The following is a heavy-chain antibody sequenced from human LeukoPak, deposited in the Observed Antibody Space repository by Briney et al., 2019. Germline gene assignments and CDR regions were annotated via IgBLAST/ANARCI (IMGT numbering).Heavy chain of an antibody. Sequence: GGSLRLSCAASGFTFSSYGMHWVRQAPGKGLEWVAVISYDGSNKYYADSVKGRFTISRDNSKNTLYLQMNSLRAEDTAVYYCARESGSYGVLYWGQGTLVTVSS. V-gene: IGHV3-30*03. D-gene: IGHD1-26*01. CDR3: ARESGSYGVLY. CDR2: ISYDGSNK. J-gene: IGHJ4*02. CDR1: GFTFSSYG.